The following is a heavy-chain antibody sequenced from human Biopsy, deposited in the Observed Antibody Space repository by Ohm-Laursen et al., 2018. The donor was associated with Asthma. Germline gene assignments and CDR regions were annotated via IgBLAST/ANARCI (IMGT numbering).Heavy chain of an antibody. D-gene: IGHD5-12*01. V-gene: IGHV3-30*18. CDR2: ISYDGNHK. CDR1: GFMFRSFG. J-gene: IGHJ4*02. Sequence: SLRLSCSASGFMFRSFGMHWVRQAPGKGLEWVAVISYDGNHKFYEDSVKGRFTISRDNSKSTLYLQMNSLRTEDTAVYYCAKRRGYSGHDNDYWGQGTLVIVSS. CDR3: AKRRGYSGHDNDY.